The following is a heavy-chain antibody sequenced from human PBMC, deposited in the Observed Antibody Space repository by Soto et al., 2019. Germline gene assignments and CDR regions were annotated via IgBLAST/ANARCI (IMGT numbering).Heavy chain of an antibody. Sequence: QVQLVQSGAEVKKPGASVKVSCKASGYTFTGYYMHWVRQAPGQGLEWMGWIKPNSGGTNYAQKFQGWVTMTRDTSISTAYMELSRLRSDDTAVYYCARDADVMTGYYWDWFDPWGQGTLVTVSS. J-gene: IGHJ5*02. CDR2: IKPNSGGT. CDR1: GYTFTGYY. D-gene: IGHD3-9*01. V-gene: IGHV1-2*04. CDR3: ARDADVMTGYYWDWFDP.